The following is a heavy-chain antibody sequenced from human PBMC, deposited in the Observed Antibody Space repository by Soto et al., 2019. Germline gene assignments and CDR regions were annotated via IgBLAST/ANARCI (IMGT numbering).Heavy chain of an antibody. CDR2: INHSGST. D-gene: IGHD3-22*01. J-gene: IGHJ6*02. V-gene: IGHV4-34*01. CDR3: ARGEQYYYDTSGYYYYGMDV. CDR1: GGSFSGYY. Sequence: PSETLSLTCAVYGGSFSGYYWGWIRQPPGKGLEWIGEINHSGSTNYNPSLKSRVTISVDTSKNQFSLKLSSVTAADTAVFYCARGEQYYYDTSGYYYYGMDVWGQGTTVTVSS.